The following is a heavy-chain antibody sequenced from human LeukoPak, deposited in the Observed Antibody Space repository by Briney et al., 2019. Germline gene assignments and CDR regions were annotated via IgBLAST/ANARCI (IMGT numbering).Heavy chain of an antibody. V-gene: IGHV3-23*01. CDR2: ISGSGGST. D-gene: IGHD3-10*01. CDR1: GFTFSSYA. Sequence: GGSLRLSCAASGFTFSSYAMSWVRQAPGKGLEWVSAISGSGGSTYYADSVKGRFTISRDNSKNTLYLQMNSLRAEDTAVYYCAKSKGDYYGSGSYYSDPLFDYWGQGTLVTVSS. J-gene: IGHJ4*02. CDR3: AKSKGDYYGSGSYYSDPLFDY.